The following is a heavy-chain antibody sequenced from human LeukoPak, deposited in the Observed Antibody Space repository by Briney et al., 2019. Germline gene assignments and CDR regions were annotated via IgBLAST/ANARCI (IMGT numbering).Heavy chain of an antibody. CDR3: ARVSVAGIAEFGYDY. D-gene: IGHD6-19*01. CDR1: GGTFSNYA. V-gene: IGHV1-69*13. CDR2: IIPIFGTA. Sequence: SVKVSCKASGGTFSNYAISRVRQAPGQGLEWMGGIIPIFGTANYAQKFQGRVTITADESTSTAYMELSSLRSEDTAVYYCARVSVAGIAEFGYDYWGQGTLVTVSS. J-gene: IGHJ4*02.